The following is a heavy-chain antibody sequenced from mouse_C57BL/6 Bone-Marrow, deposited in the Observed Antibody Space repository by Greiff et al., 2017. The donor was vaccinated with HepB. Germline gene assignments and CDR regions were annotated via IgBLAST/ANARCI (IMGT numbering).Heavy chain of an antibody. V-gene: IGHV1-76*01. CDR1: GYTFTDYY. Sequence: QVQPKQSGAELVRPGASVKLSCKASGYTFTDYYINWVKQRPGQGLEWIARIYPGSGNTYYNEKFKGKATLTAEKSSSTAYMQLSSLTSEDSAVYFCAVYGYDEYFDVWGTGTTVTVSS. J-gene: IGHJ1*03. CDR2: IYPGSGNT. D-gene: IGHD2-2*01. CDR3: AVYGYDEYFDV.